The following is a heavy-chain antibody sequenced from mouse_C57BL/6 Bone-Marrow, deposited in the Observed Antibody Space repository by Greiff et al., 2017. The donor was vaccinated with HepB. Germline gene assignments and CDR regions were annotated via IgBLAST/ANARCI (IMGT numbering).Heavy chain of an antibody. J-gene: IGHJ4*01. CDR2: INYDGSST. CDR3: ARRRIYYDYDEGAMDY. Sequence: EVHLVESEGGLVQPGSSMKLSCTASGFTFSDYYMAWVRQVPEKGLEWVANINYDGSSTYYLDSLKSRFIISRDNAKNILYLQMSSLKSEDTATYYCARRRIYYDYDEGAMDYWGQGTSVTVSS. V-gene: IGHV5-16*02. CDR1: GFTFSDYY. D-gene: IGHD2-4*01.